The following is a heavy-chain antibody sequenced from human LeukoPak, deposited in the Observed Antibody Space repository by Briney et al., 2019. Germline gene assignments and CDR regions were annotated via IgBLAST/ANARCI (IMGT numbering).Heavy chain of an antibody. D-gene: IGHD3-22*01. V-gene: IGHV4-59*01. Sequence: PSETLSLTCTVSGESISSYYWSCIRQPPGKGLEWIGYIYYSGSTNYNPSLKSRVTISVDTSKNQFSLKLSSVTAADTAVYYCASGDYYYDSSGHAFDIWGQGTMVTVSS. CDR2: IYYSGST. CDR3: ASGDYYYDSSGHAFDI. CDR1: GESISSYY. J-gene: IGHJ3*02.